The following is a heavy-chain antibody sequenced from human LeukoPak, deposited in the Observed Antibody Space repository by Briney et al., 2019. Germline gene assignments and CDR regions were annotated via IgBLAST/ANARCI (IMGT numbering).Heavy chain of an antibody. D-gene: IGHD1-7*01. CDR2: ISYNGGEK. J-gene: IGHJ4*02. CDR1: GFTFSNYA. Sequence: PGKSLRLSCAASGFTFSNYAMHWVRQAPGKGLEWVSFISYNGGEKYYPDSVKGRFTISRDNSKKTLYLEMDSLTVEDTAVYYCTSEFRDGNYDFDYWGQGTLVTVSS. CDR3: TSEFRDGNYDFDY. V-gene: IGHV3-30*04.